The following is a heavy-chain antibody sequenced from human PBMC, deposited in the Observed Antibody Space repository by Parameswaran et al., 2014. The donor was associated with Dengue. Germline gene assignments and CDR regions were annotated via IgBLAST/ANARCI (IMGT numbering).Heavy chain of an antibody. D-gene: IGHD3-22*01. V-gene: IGHV3-48*02. CDR3: ARAPRLYDSSGFPLYYYYYGMDV. CDR2: ISSSSRPI. J-gene: IGHJ6*02. Sequence: WIRQPPGKELEWLSYISSSSRPIYYADSVKGRFTISRDNAKNSLFLQMNSLRDEDTAVYYCARAPRLYDSSGFPLYYYYYGMDVWGQGTTVTVSS.